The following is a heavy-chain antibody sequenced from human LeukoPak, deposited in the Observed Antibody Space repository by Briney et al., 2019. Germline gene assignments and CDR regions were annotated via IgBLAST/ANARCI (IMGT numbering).Heavy chain of an antibody. J-gene: IGHJ4*02. CDR3: AKESIAVAGFDY. V-gene: IGHV3-30*18. CDR1: GFTFSSYG. D-gene: IGHD6-19*01. Sequence: GGSLRLSCAASGFTFSSYGMHWVRQAPGKGLEWVAVISYDGSNKYYADSVKGRFTISRDNSKTTLYLQMNSLRAEDTAVYYCAKESIAVAGFDYWGQGTLVTVSS. CDR2: ISYDGSNK.